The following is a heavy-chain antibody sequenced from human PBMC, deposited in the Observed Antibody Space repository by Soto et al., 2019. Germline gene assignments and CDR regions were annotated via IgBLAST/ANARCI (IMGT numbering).Heavy chain of an antibody. CDR1: GGSISSSSYY. CDR2: IHYSGST. V-gene: IGHV4-39*01. Sequence: WETLSLTCTVSGGSISSSSYYWGWIRQPPGKGLEWIGSIHYSGSTYYNPSLKSRVTISVDTSKNQFSLKLSSVTAADTAVYYCARGRQARVAGTALHYGMDVWGQGTTVTVSS. D-gene: IGHD6-19*01. J-gene: IGHJ6*02. CDR3: ARGRQARVAGTALHYGMDV.